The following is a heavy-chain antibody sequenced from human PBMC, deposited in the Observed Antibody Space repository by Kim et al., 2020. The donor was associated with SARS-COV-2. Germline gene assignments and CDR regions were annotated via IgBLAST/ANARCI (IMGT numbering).Heavy chain of an antibody. V-gene: IGHV4-39*07. CDR1: GVSISSSTYY. D-gene: IGHD5-18*01. CDR3: ARGRYSYGMKNWFAP. CDR2: IYYSGGT. J-gene: IGHJ5*02. Sequence: SETLSLTCTVSGVSISSSTYYWVWIRQPPGKGLDWIVNIYYSGGTPYNPSLKSRVTITIDTCKNQFSLMLTSVTAADTAVYYCARGRYSYGMKNWFAPWGKGNLVTVSS.